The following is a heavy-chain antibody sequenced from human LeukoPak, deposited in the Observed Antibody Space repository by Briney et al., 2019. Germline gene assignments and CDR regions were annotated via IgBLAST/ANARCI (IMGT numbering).Heavy chain of an antibody. CDR3: ARDSSGWYTPPPDY. D-gene: IGHD6-19*01. Sequence: GGSLRLSCAASGFTFSNYAMHWVRQAPGKGLEWVAVISYDGSNKYYADSVKGRFTISRDNSKNTLYLQMNSLRAEDTAVYYCARDSSGWYTPPPDYWGQGTLVTVSS. CDR1: GFTFSNYA. J-gene: IGHJ4*02. CDR2: ISYDGSNK. V-gene: IGHV3-30-3*01.